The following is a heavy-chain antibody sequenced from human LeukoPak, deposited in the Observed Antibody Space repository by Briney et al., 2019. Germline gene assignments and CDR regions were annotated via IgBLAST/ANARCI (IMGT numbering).Heavy chain of an antibody. Sequence: PSETLSLTCTVSGGXISSYYWSWIRQPPGKGLEWIGYIYYSGSTNYNPSLKSRVTISVDTSKIQFSLKLSSVTAADTAVYYCARVLRGYSYGYDYWGQGTLVTVSS. D-gene: IGHD5-18*01. V-gene: IGHV4-59*01. J-gene: IGHJ4*02. CDR1: GGXISSYY. CDR3: ARVLRGYSYGYDY. CDR2: IYYSGST.